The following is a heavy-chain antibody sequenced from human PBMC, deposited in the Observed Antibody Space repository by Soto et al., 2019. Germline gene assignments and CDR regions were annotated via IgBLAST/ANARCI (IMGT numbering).Heavy chain of an antibody. D-gene: IGHD6-19*01. V-gene: IGHV3-74*01. CDR3: VRAWAGY. Sequence: PGGSLRLSCAASGFTFSSYWMHWIRQAPGKGLVWVSRINSDGSAINYADSVKGRFTVSRDNAKNTLYLQMNSLRADDTAVYYCVRAWAGYWGRGTLVTVSS. J-gene: IGHJ4*02. CDR1: GFTFSSYW. CDR2: INSDGSAI.